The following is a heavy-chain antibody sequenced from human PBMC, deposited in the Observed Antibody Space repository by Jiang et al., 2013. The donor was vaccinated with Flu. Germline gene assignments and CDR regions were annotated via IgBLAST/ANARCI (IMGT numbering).Heavy chain of an antibody. J-gene: IGHJ5*02. CDR1: GDSVSNNSAA. V-gene: IGHV6-1*01. CDR2: TYYRSKWHN. Sequence: QTLSLTCAISGDSVSNNSAAWNWTRQSPSRGLEWLGRTYYRSKWHNDYAVSVKSRITINPDTSKNQFSLQLNSVTPEDTAVYYCAREGRGPIGRFDPWGQGTLATVSS. CDR3: AREGRGPIGRFDP.